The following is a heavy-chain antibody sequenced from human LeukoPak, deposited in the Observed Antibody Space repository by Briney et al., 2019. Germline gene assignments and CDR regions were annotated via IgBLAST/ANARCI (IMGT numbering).Heavy chain of an antibody. CDR3: TRTINSWFDP. Sequence: GASVKVSCKASGYTFTSYYMHWVRQAPGQGLEWMGIINPSGGSTSYAQNFQGRLSMTSDTSTSTAYMELSSLRSEDTAMYYCTRTINSWFDPWGQGTPVSVSS. CDR2: INPSGGST. V-gene: IGHV1-46*01. CDR1: GYTFTSYY. D-gene: IGHD3-9*01. J-gene: IGHJ5*02.